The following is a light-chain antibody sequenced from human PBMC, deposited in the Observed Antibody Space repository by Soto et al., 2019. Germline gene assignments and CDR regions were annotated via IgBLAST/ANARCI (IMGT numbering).Light chain of an antibody. J-gene: IGLJ2*01. Sequence: QSALTQPPSASGSRGQSVTISCTGTSRDVGGYDFVSWFQQHPGKAPKLRIYEVTKRPSGVPDRYSGSKSGHTASLTVSGLQAEDEADYYCSSHAGSNNLLFGGGTKLTVL. CDR3: SSHAGSNNLL. V-gene: IGLV2-8*01. CDR2: EVT. CDR1: SRDVGGYDF.